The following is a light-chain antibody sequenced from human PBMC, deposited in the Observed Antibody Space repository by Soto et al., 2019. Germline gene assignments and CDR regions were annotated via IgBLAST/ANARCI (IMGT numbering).Light chain of an antibody. CDR3: QQYRNWPPLT. CDR2: GAS. J-gene: IGKJ4*01. Sequence: EIVMTQSPATLSVSPGERAILSCRASQNIGSNLAWYQHTPGQAPRLLISGASTRATGIPARFSGSGSGTEFTLTISSLQSEDFAVYYCQQYRNWPPLTFGGGTKVEIK. V-gene: IGKV3-15*01. CDR1: QNIGSN.